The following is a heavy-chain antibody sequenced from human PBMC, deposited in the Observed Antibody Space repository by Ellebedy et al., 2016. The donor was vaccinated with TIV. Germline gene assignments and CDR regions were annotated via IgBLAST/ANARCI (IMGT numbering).Heavy chain of an antibody. CDR2: IYYDGFDGTDK. CDR3: ARGGYQQAFDV. V-gene: IGHV3-33*01. D-gene: IGHD6-25*01. CDR1: GFTLRNFG. J-gene: IGHJ3*01. Sequence: GESLEISCEASGFTLRNFGMHWVRQAPGKGLEWVAVIYYDGFDGTDKLYADSVKGRFTVTRDSSKNMLFLQMNSLRADDTAVYYCARGGYQQAFDVWGPGTVVTVSS.